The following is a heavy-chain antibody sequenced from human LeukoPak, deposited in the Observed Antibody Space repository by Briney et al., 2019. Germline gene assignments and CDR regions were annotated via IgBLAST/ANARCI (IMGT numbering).Heavy chain of an antibody. CDR1: GGSFSGYY. Sequence: SETLSLTCAVYGGSFSGYYWSWIRQPPGKGLEWIGEFNHSGSTNYNPSLKSRVTISVDTSKNQFSLKLSSVTAADTAVYYCARARLTYYDFWSGYRSPYYFDYCGQGTLVTVSS. V-gene: IGHV4-34*01. J-gene: IGHJ4*02. CDR3: ARARLTYYDFWSGYRSPYYFDY. D-gene: IGHD3-3*01. CDR2: FNHSGST.